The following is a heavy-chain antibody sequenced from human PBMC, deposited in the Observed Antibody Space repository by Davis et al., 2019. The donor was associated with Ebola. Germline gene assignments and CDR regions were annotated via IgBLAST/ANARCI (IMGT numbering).Heavy chain of an antibody. V-gene: IGHV5-51*01. D-gene: IGHD3-22*01. J-gene: IGHJ5*02. Sequence: GESLKISCKGSGYSFTSYWIGWVRQMPGKGLEWMGIIYPGDSDTRYSPSFQGQVTISADKSISTTYLQWSSLKASDTAMYYCARLGPPYYYDSSGYFWFDPWGQGTLVTVSS. CDR1: GYSFTSYW. CDR2: IYPGDSDT. CDR3: ARLGPPYYYDSSGYFWFDP.